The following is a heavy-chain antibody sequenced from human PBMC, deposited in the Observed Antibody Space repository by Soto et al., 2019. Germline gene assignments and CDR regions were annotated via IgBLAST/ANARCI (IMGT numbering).Heavy chain of an antibody. V-gene: IGHV3-30*18. CDR2: MSFDGNSK. Sequence: VGSLRLSCAASGFTFSSFGMHWFRQAPVKGLEWVAVMSFDGNSKYYADSMKGRFIISRDNSKNTLYLEMNSLRAEDTAVYYCAKDKGRSLTGGMDVWGQGTTVTVSS. CDR1: GFTFSSFG. D-gene: IGHD3-9*01. CDR3: AKDKGRSLTGGMDV. J-gene: IGHJ6*02.